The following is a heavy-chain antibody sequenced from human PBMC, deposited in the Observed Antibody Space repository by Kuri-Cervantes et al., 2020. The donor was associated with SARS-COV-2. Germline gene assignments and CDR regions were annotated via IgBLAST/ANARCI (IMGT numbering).Heavy chain of an antibody. CDR2: IYYSGST. CDR3: ARVMSTSGIAARPRPYYFDY. J-gene: IGHJ4*02. V-gene: IGHV4-61*01. Sequence: GSLRLSCTVSGGSVSSDSYYWSWIRQPPGKGLEWIGYIYYSGSTNYNPSLKSRVTISVDTSKNQFSLKLSSVTAADTAVYYCARVMSTSGIAARPRPYYFDYWGQGTLVTVSS. D-gene: IGHD6-6*01. CDR1: GGSVSSDSYY.